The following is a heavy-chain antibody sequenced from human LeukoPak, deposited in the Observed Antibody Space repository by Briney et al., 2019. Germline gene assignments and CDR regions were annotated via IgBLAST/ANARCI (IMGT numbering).Heavy chain of an antibody. D-gene: IGHD2-2*01. V-gene: IGHV4-39*01. Sequence: PPGTLSLTCTVSGGAISNTSYYWGWIRHPPGNGLEWIGSASYSGTTYYNPSLKSRATISVDTSKNRFSLKLSSVTAADTAVYYCARHPLVVPAATYFDYWGPGTLVTVSS. J-gene: IGHJ4*02. CDR3: ARHPLVVPAATYFDY. CDR1: GGAISNTSYY. CDR2: ASYSGTT.